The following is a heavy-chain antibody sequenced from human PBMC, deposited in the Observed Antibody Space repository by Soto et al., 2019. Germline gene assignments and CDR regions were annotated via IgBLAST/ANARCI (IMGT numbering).Heavy chain of an antibody. CDR2: IYYSGST. CDR1: GGSISSGGYY. D-gene: IGHD5-18*01. J-gene: IGHJ4*02. Sequence: SETLSLTCTVSGGSISSGGYYWSWIRQHPGKGLEWIGYIYYSGSTYYNPSLKSRVTISVDTSKNQFSLKLSSVTAADTAVYYCARAGAAMVDYWGQGTLVTVSS. CDR3: ARAGAAMVDY. V-gene: IGHV4-31*03.